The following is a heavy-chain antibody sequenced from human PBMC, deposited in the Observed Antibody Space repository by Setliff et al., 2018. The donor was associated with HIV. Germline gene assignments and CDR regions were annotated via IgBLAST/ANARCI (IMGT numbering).Heavy chain of an antibody. V-gene: IGHV3-21*01. Sequence: GGSLRLSCAASGFTFSSYSMNWVRQGPGKGLEWVSSSSSSSSYIDYADSVKARFTITRDNAKNSLYLQMNSLRAEDTAVYYCARDGSYISRGSWGQGTLVTVSS. D-gene: IGHD5-18*01. CDR3: ARDGSYISRGS. CDR1: GFTFSSYS. J-gene: IGHJ4*02. CDR2: SSSSSSYI.